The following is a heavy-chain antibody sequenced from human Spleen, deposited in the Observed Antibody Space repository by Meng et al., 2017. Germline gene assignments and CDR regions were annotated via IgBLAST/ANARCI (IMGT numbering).Heavy chain of an antibody. Sequence: TPLRESGPPLGNTTPTLTPTCPFSGFSLRHSCVGVGLILQPPGKALEWLALIYWDDDKRYSPSLKSRLTITKDNSKHQVVLTMTNMDSVDTATYYCAHRAVAGSFEYFQHWGQGTLVTVSS. V-gene: IGHV2-5*02. CDR3: AHRAVAGSFEYFQH. J-gene: IGHJ1*01. D-gene: IGHD6-19*01. CDR2: IYWDDDK. CDR1: GFSLRHSCVG.